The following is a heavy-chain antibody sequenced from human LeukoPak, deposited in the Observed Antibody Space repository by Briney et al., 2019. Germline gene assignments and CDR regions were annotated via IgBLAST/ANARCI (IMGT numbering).Heavy chain of an antibody. CDR2: ISSSSTSI. Sequence: GGSLRLSCAASGFTFSSYSMNWVRQAPGKGREWVSSISSSSTSIYYADSVKGRFTISRDNAKNSLYLQVNGLGAEDTAVYYCARDSKLYCSSTSCYMDVWGKGTTVPVSS. V-gene: IGHV3-21*01. D-gene: IGHD2-2*01. CDR3: ARDSKLYCSSTSCYMDV. CDR1: GFTFSSYS. J-gene: IGHJ6*04.